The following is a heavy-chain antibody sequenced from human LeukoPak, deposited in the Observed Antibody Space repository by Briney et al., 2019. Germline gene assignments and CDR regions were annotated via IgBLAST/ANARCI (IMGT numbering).Heavy chain of an antibody. J-gene: IGHJ4*02. V-gene: IGHV3-23*01. CDR3: AKEGYDILTGYSYFDY. CDR1: GFTFSSYA. D-gene: IGHD3-9*01. Sequence: GGSLRLSCAASGFTFSSYAMSWVRQAPGKGLEWVSAISGSGGSTYYADSVKGRFTNSRDNSKNTLYLQMNSLRAEDTAVYYCAKEGYDILTGYSYFDYWGQGTLVTVSS. CDR2: ISGSGGST.